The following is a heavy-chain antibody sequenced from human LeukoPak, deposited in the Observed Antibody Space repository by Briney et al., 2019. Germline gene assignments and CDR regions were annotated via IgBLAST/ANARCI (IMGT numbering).Heavy chain of an antibody. V-gene: IGHV1-69*06. J-gene: IGHJ6*03. D-gene: IGHD3-9*01. CDR3: ARGTTRVTGFNYYYMDV. CDR2: IIPIFGTA. CDR1: GYTFNSHG. Sequence: ASVKVSCKGSGYTFNSHGITWVRQAPGQGLEWMGGIIPIFGTANYAQKFQGRVTITADKSTSTAYMELSSLRSEDTAVYYCARGTTRVTGFNYYYMDVWGKGTTVTVSS.